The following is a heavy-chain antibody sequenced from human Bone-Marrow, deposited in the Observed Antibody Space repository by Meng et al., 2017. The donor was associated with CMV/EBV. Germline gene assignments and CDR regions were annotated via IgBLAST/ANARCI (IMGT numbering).Heavy chain of an antibody. D-gene: IGHD3-10*01. V-gene: IGHV3-53*01. J-gene: IGHJ6*02. Sequence: GESLKISCAASGFTVSSNYMSWVRQAPGKGLEWGSVIYSGGSTYYADSVKGRFTISRDNSKNTLYLQMNSLRAEDTAVYYCARDGMVRGVMGYGMDVWGQGTTVTVSS. CDR2: IYSGGST. CDR3: ARDGMVRGVMGYGMDV. CDR1: GFTVSSNY.